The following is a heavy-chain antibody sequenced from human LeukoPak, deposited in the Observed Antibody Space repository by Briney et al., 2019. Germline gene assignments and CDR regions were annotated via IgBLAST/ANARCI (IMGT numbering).Heavy chain of an antibody. V-gene: IGHV3-11*04. CDR2: SSSGGSAI. CDR3: AATTYSSASYSVY. D-gene: IGHD6-19*01. J-gene: IGHJ4*02. CDR1: GFSFSEYY. Sequence: PGGSLRLSCAASGFSFSEYYTSWIRQAPGKGLEWVSYSSSGGSAIYYADSVKGRFTISSDNAKNSVYLQMNRLRAEDTFFYYCAATTYSSASYSVYWGQGTLVTVSS.